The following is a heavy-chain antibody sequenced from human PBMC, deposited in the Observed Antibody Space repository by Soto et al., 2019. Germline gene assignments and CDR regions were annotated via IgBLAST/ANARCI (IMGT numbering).Heavy chain of an antibody. J-gene: IGHJ6*02. CDR2: MNPNSGNT. D-gene: IGHD3-10*01. CDR1: GYTFTSYD. Sequence: GASVKVSCKASGYTFTSYDINWVRQATGQGLEWMGWMNPNSGNTGYAQKFRGRVTMTRDTSISTAYMELSSLRSEDTAMYYCTRSSYYGSGSSYGNYYYGMDVWGQGTTVTVSS. V-gene: IGHV1-8*01. CDR3: TRSSYYGSGSSYGNYYYGMDV.